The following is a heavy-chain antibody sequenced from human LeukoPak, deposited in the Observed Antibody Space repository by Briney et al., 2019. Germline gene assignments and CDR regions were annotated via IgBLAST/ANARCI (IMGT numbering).Heavy chain of an antibody. Sequence: GGSLRLSCAASGFTFDDYGMSWVRQAPGKGLEWFSGINWNGGSTGYADSVKGRFTISRDNAKNSLYLQMNSLRAEDTALYHCARGYYGSGSYYRGFDYWGQGTLVTVSS. V-gene: IGHV3-20*01. D-gene: IGHD3-10*01. J-gene: IGHJ4*02. CDR3: ARGYYGSGSYYRGFDY. CDR2: INWNGGST. CDR1: GFTFDDYG.